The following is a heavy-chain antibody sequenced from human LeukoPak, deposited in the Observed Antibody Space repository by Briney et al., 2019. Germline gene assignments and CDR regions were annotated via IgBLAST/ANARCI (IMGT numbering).Heavy chain of an antibody. V-gene: IGHV3-23*01. Sequence: GGSLRLSCAASGVTFSSYAMTWVRQAPGRVLEWVSSITGSGANTYYADSVKGRFTVSRDNSKNTLHLQMNSLRAEDTAVYYCAKDIGYYYGPPFDYCGQGALVTVSS. D-gene: IGHD3-10*01. J-gene: IGHJ4*02. CDR2: ITGSGANT. CDR1: GVTFSSYA. CDR3: AKDIGYYYGPPFDY.